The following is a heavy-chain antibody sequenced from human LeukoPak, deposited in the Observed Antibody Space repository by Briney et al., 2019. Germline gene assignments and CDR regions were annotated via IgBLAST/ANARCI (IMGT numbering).Heavy chain of an antibody. Sequence: KSSETLSLTCTVSGGSISSYYWSWIRQPPGKGLEWIGRIYTSGSTNYNPSLKSRVTMSVDTSKNQFSLKLSSVTAADTAVYYCARSATVREVTLDVWGKGTTVTVSS. D-gene: IGHD3-10*01. CDR2: IYTSGST. CDR1: GGSISSYY. J-gene: IGHJ6*04. CDR3: ARSATVREVTLDV. V-gene: IGHV4-4*07.